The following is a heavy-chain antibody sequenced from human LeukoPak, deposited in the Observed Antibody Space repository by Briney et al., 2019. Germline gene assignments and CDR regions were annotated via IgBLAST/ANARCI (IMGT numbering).Heavy chain of an antibody. V-gene: IGHV4-4*07. CDR1: GGSISSYY. CDR2: IYSSGST. Sequence: PSETLSLTCTVSGGSISSYYWSWIRQPAGKGLEWIGRIYSSGSTNYNLSLKSRVTVSVDTSKNQFSLKLSSVTAADTAVYYCARGPRSSDWYSIDYWGRGTLVTVSS. CDR3: ARGPRSSDWYSIDY. J-gene: IGHJ4*02. D-gene: IGHD6-19*01.